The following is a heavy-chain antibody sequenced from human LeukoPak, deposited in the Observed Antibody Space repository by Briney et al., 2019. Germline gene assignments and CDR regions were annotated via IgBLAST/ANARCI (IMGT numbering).Heavy chain of an antibody. CDR3: ARTPRAKNYYDSSGNY. D-gene: IGHD3-22*01. CDR1: GGSISSGGYY. Sequence: TPSQTPSLTCTVSGGSISSGGYYWSWIRQHPGKGLEWIGYIYYSGSTYYNPSLKSRVTISVDTSKNQFSLKLSSVTAADTAVYYCARTPRAKNYYDSSGNYWGQGTLVTVSS. J-gene: IGHJ4*02. CDR2: IYYSGST. V-gene: IGHV4-31*03.